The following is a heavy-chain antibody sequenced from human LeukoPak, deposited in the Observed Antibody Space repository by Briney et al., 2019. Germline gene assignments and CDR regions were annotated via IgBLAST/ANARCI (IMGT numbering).Heavy chain of an antibody. D-gene: IGHD3-22*01. CDR1: GDSVSRNSAA. CDR2: TYYRSKWYN. CDR3: ARDPTSHYDSSGSDAFDI. V-gene: IGHV6-1*01. J-gene: IGHJ3*02. Sequence: SQTLSLTCAISGDSVSRNSAAWNWIRQSPSRGLEWLGRTYYRSKWYNDYAVSVKSRITINPDTSKNQFSLQLNSVTPEDTAVYYCARDPTSHYDSSGSDAFDIWGQGTMVTVSS.